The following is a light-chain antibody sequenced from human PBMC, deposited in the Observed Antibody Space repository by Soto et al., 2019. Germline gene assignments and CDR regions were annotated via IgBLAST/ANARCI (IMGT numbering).Light chain of an antibody. CDR3: QQYNNWPRT. CDR2: GTS. CDR1: QSVNSN. V-gene: IGKV3-15*01. Sequence: EIVMTQSPATLSLSPGERATLSCRASQSVNSNLAWYQQKGGQAPRLLIYGTSTRATGIPARFSGSGPGTDFTLTISSLQFEDFAVYYCQQYNNWPRTFGQGTKVDIK. J-gene: IGKJ1*01.